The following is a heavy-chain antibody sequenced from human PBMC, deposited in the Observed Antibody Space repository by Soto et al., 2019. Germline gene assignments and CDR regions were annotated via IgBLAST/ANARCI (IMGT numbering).Heavy chain of an antibody. J-gene: IGHJ4*02. Sequence: QVQLVESGGGVVQPGRSLRLSCAASGFTFSSYGMHWVRQAPGKGLEWVAVISYDGSNKYYADSVKGRFTISRDNSKNTLYLQMNSLRAEDTAVYYCAKGGAAAGMDWCQGTLVTGS. CDR1: GFTFSSYG. CDR2: ISYDGSNK. V-gene: IGHV3-30*18. D-gene: IGHD6-13*01. CDR3: AKGGAAAGMD.